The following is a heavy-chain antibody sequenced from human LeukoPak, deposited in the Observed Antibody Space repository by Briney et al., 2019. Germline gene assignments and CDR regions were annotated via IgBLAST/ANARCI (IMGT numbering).Heavy chain of an antibody. J-gene: IGHJ4*02. D-gene: IGHD2-2*01. Sequence: PGGSLRLSCAASGFTFSTYAMTWVRQSPGKGLEWVSAISGSGADTFYADSVKGRFTISRDNSKNTMYLQMNGLRAEDSATYYCTKGPVVPVATYYFDYWGQGTLVTVSS. V-gene: IGHV3-23*01. CDR3: TKGPVVPVATYYFDY. CDR1: GFTFSTYA. CDR2: ISGSGADT.